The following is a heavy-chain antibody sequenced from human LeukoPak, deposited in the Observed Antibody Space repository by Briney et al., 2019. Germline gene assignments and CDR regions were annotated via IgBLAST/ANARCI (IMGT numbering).Heavy chain of an antibody. Sequence: PGRSLRLSCAASGFTFSSYVMHWVRQAPGKGLEWVAVISYDGSNKYYADSVKGRFTISRDNSKNTLYLQMNSLRAEDTAVYYCAKDWYYYDSSGLDYWGQGTLVTVSS. V-gene: IGHV3-30*18. J-gene: IGHJ4*02. CDR1: GFTFSSYV. CDR2: ISYDGSNK. CDR3: AKDWYYYDSSGLDY. D-gene: IGHD3-22*01.